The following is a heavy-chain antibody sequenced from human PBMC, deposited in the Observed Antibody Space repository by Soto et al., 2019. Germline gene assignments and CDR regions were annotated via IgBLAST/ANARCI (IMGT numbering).Heavy chain of an antibody. CDR1: GYSFTSYW. CDR3: ARHLRTTVTFNYYYYYMDV. D-gene: IGHD4-4*01. V-gene: IGHV5-51*01. CDR2: IYPGDSDT. J-gene: IGHJ6*03. Sequence: PGESLKISCKGSGYSFTSYWIGWVRQMPGKGLEWMGIIYPGDSDTRYSPSFQGQVTISADKSISTAYLQWSSLKASDTAMYYCARHLRTTVTFNYYYYYMDVWDKGTTVTVSS.